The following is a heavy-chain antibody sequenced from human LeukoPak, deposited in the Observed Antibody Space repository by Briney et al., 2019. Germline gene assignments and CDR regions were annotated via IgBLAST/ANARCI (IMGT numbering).Heavy chain of an antibody. Sequence: GGSLRLSCAASGVTLSSYSMNWVRQVPGKGLEWVSSISSSSSYIYYADSVKGRFTISRDNAKNSLYLQMNSLRAEDTAVYYCARDLRDGYFDHWGQGTLVTVSS. J-gene: IGHJ4*02. D-gene: IGHD4-17*01. CDR3: ARDLRDGYFDH. CDR1: GVTLSSYS. CDR2: ISSSSSYI. V-gene: IGHV3-21*01.